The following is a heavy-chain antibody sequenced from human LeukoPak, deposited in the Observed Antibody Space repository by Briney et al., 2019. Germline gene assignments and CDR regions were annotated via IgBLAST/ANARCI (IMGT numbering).Heavy chain of an antibody. CDR3: ARVGGVGATFRPGFDY. J-gene: IGHJ4*02. CDR2: INSDGSST. D-gene: IGHD1-26*01. CDR1: GFTFSNYW. Sequence: GGSLRLSCAASGFTFSNYWTHWVRQAPGKGLLWVSRINSDGSSTNYADSVKGRFTISRDNAKNTLYLQMNSLRAEDTAVYYCARVGGVGATFRPGFDYWGQGTLVTVSS. V-gene: IGHV3-74*01.